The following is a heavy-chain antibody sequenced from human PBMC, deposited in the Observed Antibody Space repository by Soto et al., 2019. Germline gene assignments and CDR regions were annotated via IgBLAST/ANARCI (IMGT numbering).Heavy chain of an antibody. J-gene: IGHJ4*02. V-gene: IGHV4-34*01. CDR2: INRSGST. CDR1: CCSFSIYY. CDR3: AKLGILTGYDY. Sequence: SETVSLTCSVYCCSFSIYYFSWIRQPPGKGLEWIGEINRSGSTNYNPSLKSRVTISVDTSKNQFSLKLSSVTAADTAVYYCAKLGILTGYDYWGQGTLVTVSS. D-gene: IGHD3-9*01.